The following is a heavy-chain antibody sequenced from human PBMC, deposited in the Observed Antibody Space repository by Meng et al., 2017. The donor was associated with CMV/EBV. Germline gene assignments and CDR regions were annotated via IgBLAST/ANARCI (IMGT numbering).Heavy chain of an antibody. CDR3: ARGYCSSTGGSAPDY. J-gene: IGHJ4*02. V-gene: IGHV1-69*02. Sequence: SVKVSCKASGGTFSSYTISWVRQAPGQGLEWMGRIIPILGIANYAQKFQGRVTITADKSTSTAYMELSSLRSEDTAVYYCARGYCSSTGGSAPDYWGQGTLVTVSS. CDR1: GGTFSSYT. D-gene: IGHD2-2*01. CDR2: IIPILGIA.